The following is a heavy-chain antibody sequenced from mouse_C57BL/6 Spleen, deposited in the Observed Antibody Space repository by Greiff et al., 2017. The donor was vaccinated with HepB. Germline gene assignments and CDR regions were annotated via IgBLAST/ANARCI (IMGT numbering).Heavy chain of an antibody. CDR2: IWRGGST. Sequence: QVHVKQSGPGLVQPSQSLSITCTVSGFSLTSYGVHWVRQSPGKGLEWLGVIWRGGSTDYNAAFMSRLSITKDNSKSQVFFKMNSLQADDTAIYYCAKNTGLYGYDGAMDYWGQGTSVTVSS. CDR3: AKNTGLYGYDGAMDY. D-gene: IGHD2-2*01. J-gene: IGHJ4*01. CDR1: GFSLTSYG. V-gene: IGHV2-5*01.